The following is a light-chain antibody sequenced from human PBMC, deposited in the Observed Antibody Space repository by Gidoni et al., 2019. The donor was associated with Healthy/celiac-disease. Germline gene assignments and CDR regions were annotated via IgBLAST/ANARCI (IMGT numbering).Light chain of an antibody. CDR3: NSRDSSGNHLV. CDR1: SLRSYY. CDR2: GKN. V-gene: IGLV3-19*01. Sequence: SSELNQDPAVSVALGQTVRITCQGDSLRSYYASWYQQKPGQAPGLVIYGKNNRPSGIPDRFSGSSSGNTASLTITGAQAEDEADYYCNSRDSSGNHLVFGGGTKLTVL. J-gene: IGLJ2*01.